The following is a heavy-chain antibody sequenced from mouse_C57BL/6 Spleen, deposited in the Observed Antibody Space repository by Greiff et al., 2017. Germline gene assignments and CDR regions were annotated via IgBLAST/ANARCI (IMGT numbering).Heavy chain of an antibody. Sequence: EVKLLESGGGLVKPGGSLKLSCAASGFTFSSYAMSWVRQTPEKRLEWVATISDGGSYTYYPDNVKGRFTISRDNAKNNLYLHMSHLKSEDTAMYYCARGYGSIYYFDYWGQGTTLTVSS. J-gene: IGHJ2*01. CDR1: GFTFSSYA. CDR2: ISDGGSYT. V-gene: IGHV5-4*03. CDR3: ARGYGSIYYFDY. D-gene: IGHD1-1*01.